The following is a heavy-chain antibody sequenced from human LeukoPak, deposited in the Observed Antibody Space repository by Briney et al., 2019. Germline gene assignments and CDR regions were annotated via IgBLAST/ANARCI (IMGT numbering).Heavy chain of an antibody. CDR2: IYHSGST. D-gene: IGHD4-11*01. CDR1: GGSISSGGYS. V-gene: IGHV4-30-2*01. Sequence: SQTLSLTCAVSGGSISSGGYSWSWIRQPPGKGLEWIGYIYHSGSTYYNPSLKSRVTISVDRSKNQFSLKLSSVTAADTAVYYCARTVTSLDWFDPWGQGTLATVSS. CDR3: ARTVTSLDWFDP. J-gene: IGHJ5*02.